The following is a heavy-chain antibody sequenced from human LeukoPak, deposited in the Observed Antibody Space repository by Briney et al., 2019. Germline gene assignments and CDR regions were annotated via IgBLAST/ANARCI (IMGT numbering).Heavy chain of an antibody. D-gene: IGHD3-3*01. J-gene: IGHJ3*02. CDR3: ARAAYYDFWSAQWAFDI. Sequence: SETLSLTCAVSGGSISSYYWSWIRQPPGKGLEWIGYIYYSGSTNYNPSLKSRVTISVDTSKNQFSLKLSSVTAADTAVCYCARAAYYDFWSAQWAFDIWGQGTMVTVSS. V-gene: IGHV4-59*01. CDR1: GGSISSYY. CDR2: IYYSGST.